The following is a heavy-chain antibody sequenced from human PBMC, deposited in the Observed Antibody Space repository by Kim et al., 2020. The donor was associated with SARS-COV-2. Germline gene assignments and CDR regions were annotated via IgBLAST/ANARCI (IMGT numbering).Heavy chain of an antibody. CDR1: GGSFSGYY. Sequence: SETLSLTCAVYGGSFSGYYWSWIRQPPGKGLEWIGEINHSGSTNYNPSLKSRVTISVDTSKNQFSLKLSSVTAADTAVYYCARGIPRGRGATTWFDPLV. J-gene: IGHJ5*02. V-gene: IGHV4-34*01. CDR3: ARGIPRGRGATTWFDP. CDR2: INHSGST. D-gene: IGHD1-26*01.